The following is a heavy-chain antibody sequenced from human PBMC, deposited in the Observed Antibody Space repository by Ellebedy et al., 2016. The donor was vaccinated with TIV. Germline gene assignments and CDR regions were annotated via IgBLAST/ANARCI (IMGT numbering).Heavy chain of an antibody. J-gene: IGHJ3*01. CDR2: ISIYKENT. CDR3: ARLPCGSTSCGGAAYDF. CDR1: GYMFSDYG. Sequence: ASVKVSXXASGYMFSDYGVTWVRQAPGQGFEWMGWISIYKENTNYAAKFQGRVTMTTDRSTSTAYMELRSLGSDDTAVYYCARLPCGSTSCGGAAYDFWGQGTAVTVSS. V-gene: IGHV1-18*01. D-gene: IGHD2-2*01.